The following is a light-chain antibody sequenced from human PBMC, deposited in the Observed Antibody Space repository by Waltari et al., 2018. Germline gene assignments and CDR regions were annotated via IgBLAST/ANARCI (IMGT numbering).Light chain of an antibody. CDR2: EGT. J-gene: IGLJ3*02. V-gene: IGLV2-23*01. Sequence: QSALTQPASVSGSPGQSLTIYCTGTSRDIGSVSWYQQHPGMAPKLMIYEGTKRPSGLSNRFSGSKSGNTASLTISGLQAEDDADYYCCSFAGGSSWVFGGGTKVTVL. CDR1: SRDIGS. CDR3: CSFAGGSSWV.